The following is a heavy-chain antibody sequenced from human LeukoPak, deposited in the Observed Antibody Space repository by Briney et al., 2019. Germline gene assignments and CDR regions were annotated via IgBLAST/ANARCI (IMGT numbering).Heavy chain of an antibody. Sequence: GGSLRLSCAASGFTFSTYPMHWVRQAPGKGLEWVSYISSGSTIYDADSVKGRFTISRDNAKNSLYLQMNSLRAEDTAVYYCARESIAVAGAPFDYWGQGTLVTVSS. CDR2: ISSGSTI. CDR1: GFTFSTYP. CDR3: ARESIAVAGAPFDY. D-gene: IGHD6-19*01. V-gene: IGHV3-69-1*02. J-gene: IGHJ4*02.